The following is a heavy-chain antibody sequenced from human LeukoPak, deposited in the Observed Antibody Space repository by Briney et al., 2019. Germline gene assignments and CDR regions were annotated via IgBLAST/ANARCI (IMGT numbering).Heavy chain of an antibody. CDR3: ARGSGVSYYYYMDV. J-gene: IGHJ6*03. CDR2: IIPIFGTA. Sequence: SVKVSCKASGYTFTSYGISWVRQAPGQGLEWMGWIIPIFGTANYAQKFQGRVTMTRDMSTSTVYMELSSLRSEDTAVYYCARGSGVSYYYYMDVWGKGTTVTVSS. V-gene: IGHV1-69*05. D-gene: IGHD1-26*01. CDR1: GYTFTSYG.